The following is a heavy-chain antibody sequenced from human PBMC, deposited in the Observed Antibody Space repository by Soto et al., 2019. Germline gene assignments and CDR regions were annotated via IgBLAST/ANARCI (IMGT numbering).Heavy chain of an antibody. CDR1: GYTFTSYG. Sequence: QVQLVQSGAEVKKPGASVKVSCKASGYTFTSYGISWVRQAPGQGLEWMGWISAYNGNTNYAQKHHGRVTMTTDTSTSTAYMELRSLRSDDTAVYYCASALVGGNTLWEYYYGMDVWGQGTTVTVSS. CDR3: ASALVGGNTLWEYYYGMDV. CDR2: ISAYNGNT. J-gene: IGHJ6*02. V-gene: IGHV1-18*01. D-gene: IGHD2-15*01.